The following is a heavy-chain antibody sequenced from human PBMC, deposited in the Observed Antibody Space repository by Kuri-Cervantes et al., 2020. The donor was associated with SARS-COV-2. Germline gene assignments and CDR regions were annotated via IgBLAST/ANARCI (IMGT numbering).Heavy chain of an antibody. J-gene: IGHJ4*02. CDR1: GFTFGSYW. CDR3: AKDIIAAAGMTIDY. CDR2: IKQDGSEK. Sequence: GESLKISCAASGFTFGSYWMSWVRQAPGKGLEWVANIKQDGSEKYYVDSVKGRFTISRDNAKNSLYLQMNSLRAEDTALYYCAKDIIAAAGMTIDYWGQGTLVTVSS. V-gene: IGHV3-7*03. D-gene: IGHD6-13*01.